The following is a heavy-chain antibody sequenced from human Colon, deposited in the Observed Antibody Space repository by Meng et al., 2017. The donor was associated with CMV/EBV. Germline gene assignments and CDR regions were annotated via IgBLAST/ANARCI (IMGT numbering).Heavy chain of an antibody. D-gene: IGHD2-15*01. CDR1: GFTFTNAA. J-gene: IGHJ4*02. CDR2: IKSKIDGGKI. V-gene: IGHV3-15*01. Sequence: EVHLVESGGGLVKPGGSLRLSCAASGFTFTNAAMTWVRQASGKGLEWIGRIKSKIDGGKIDYAAPVRGRCAISRDDSKATVYLQIDTLEIEDTGMYYCTTLLRGFWGQGTLVTVSS. CDR3: TTLLRGF.